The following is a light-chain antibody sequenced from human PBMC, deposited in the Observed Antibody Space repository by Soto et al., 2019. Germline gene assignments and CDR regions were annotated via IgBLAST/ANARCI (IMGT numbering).Light chain of an antibody. CDR2: KAS. CDR1: QTISSW. V-gene: IGKV1-5*03. CDR3: QQYHISPGT. Sequence: DIRMTQYPSTLSGSVGDRVTITCGASQTISSWLAWYQQKQGKAPKLLIYKASTLKSGVPSRFRGSGSGTEFTLTISSMQTDDFATYYCQQYHISPGTFGHGTKVDIK. J-gene: IGKJ1*01.